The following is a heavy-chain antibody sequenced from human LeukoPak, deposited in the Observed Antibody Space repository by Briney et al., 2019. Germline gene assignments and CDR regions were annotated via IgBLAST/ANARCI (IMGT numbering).Heavy chain of an antibody. Sequence: GASVKVSCKVSGYTLTELSMHWVRQAPGKGLEWMGGFDPEDGEAIYAQKFQGRVTMTENTSTDTAYMELSSLRSEDTAVYYCATPGEYSSSWYDYWGQGTLVTVSS. CDR3: ATPGEYSSSWYDY. J-gene: IGHJ4*02. D-gene: IGHD6-13*01. CDR2: FDPEDGEA. V-gene: IGHV1-24*01. CDR1: GYTLTELS.